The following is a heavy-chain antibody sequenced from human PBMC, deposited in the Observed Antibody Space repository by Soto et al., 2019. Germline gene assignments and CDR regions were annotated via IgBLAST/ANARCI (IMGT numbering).Heavy chain of an antibody. D-gene: IGHD1-20*01. Sequence: PGESLKISCKGSGYSFTSFWIAWVRQMPGKGLEWMGIIYPADSDTRYNPSFQGQVTISADRSISTAYLQWSSLKASDIAIYYCARHSGVLNWNRYYCDYWGQGTLVTVSS. CDR3: ARHSGVLNWNRYYCDY. V-gene: IGHV5-51*01. J-gene: IGHJ4*02. CDR1: GYSFTSFW. CDR2: IYPADSDT.